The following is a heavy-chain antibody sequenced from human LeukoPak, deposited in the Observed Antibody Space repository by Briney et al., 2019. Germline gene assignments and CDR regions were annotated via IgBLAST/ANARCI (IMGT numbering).Heavy chain of an antibody. CDR3: ASGVSSTSCYVDY. V-gene: IGHV3-48*01. Sequence: GGSLRLSCAASGFTFSSYSMNWVRQAPGKGLEWISYISNSSSTMFYADSVKGRFTVSRDNAKNSLYLQMNSLRAEDTAVYYCASGVSSTSCYVDYWGQGTLVTVSS. D-gene: IGHD2-2*01. CDR2: ISNSSSTM. CDR1: GFTFSSYS. J-gene: IGHJ4*02.